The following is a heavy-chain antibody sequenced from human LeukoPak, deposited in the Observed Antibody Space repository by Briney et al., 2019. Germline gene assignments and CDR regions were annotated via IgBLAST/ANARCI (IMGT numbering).Heavy chain of an antibody. CDR1: GYKLTNNW. J-gene: IGHJ4*02. CDR2: IYPGYSDA. V-gene: IGHV5-51*01. Sequence: GESLKISCKISGYKLTNNWIGWVRQVPGKGLEWMGLIYPGYSDAKYSPSFQGQVTISADKSISTAYLQWSSLKASDTAMYYCARDGAKYDSSGYTPTYWGQGTLVTVSS. D-gene: IGHD3-22*01. CDR3: ARDGAKYDSSGYTPTY.